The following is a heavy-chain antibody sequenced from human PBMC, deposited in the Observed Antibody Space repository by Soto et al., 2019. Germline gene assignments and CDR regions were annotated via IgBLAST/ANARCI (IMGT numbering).Heavy chain of an antibody. Sequence: ASVKVSCKASGYTFTGYYMHWVRQAPGQGLEWMGWINLNSGGTNYAQKFQGWVTMTRDTSISTAYMELSRLRSDDTAVYYCARSFVLVPAAFDIWGQGTMVTVSS. D-gene: IGHD2-2*01. CDR1: GYTFTGYY. V-gene: IGHV1-2*04. J-gene: IGHJ3*02. CDR3: ARSFVLVPAAFDI. CDR2: INLNSGGT.